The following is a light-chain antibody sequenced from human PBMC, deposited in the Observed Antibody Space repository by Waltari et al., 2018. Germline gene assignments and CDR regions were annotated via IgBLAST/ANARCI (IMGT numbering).Light chain of an antibody. V-gene: IGKV1-39*01. CDR3: QQSYSSRRS. CDR1: QTINDY. CDR2: AAS. Sequence: DTQMTQSPSSLSASVGERVTINCRASQTINDYLNWYQQKPGEAPKLLIYAASSLQRGVPSRFSGTGSGTDFTLTISSLQPEDFATYYCQQSYSSRRSFGGGTKVEI. J-gene: IGKJ4*01.